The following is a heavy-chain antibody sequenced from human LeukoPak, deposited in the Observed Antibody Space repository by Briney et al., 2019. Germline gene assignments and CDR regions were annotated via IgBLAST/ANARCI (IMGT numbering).Heavy chain of an antibody. CDR1: GFTFDDYT. CDR2: ISWDGGST. D-gene: IGHD2/OR15-2a*01. Sequence: GGSLRLSCAASGFTFDDYTMHWVRQAPGKGLEWVSLISWDGGSTYYADSVKGRFTISRDNSKNSLYLQMNSLRTEDTALYYCAKDRSMHEGYFDYWGQGTLVTVSS. CDR3: AKDRSMHEGYFDY. J-gene: IGHJ4*02. V-gene: IGHV3-43*01.